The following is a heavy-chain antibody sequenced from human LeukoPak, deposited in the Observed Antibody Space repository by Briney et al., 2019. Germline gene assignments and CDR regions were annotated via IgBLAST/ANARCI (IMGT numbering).Heavy chain of an antibody. J-gene: IGHJ3*02. V-gene: IGHV3-7*01. Sequence: GGSLRLSCAASGFTFSSYWMTWVRQAPGKGLEWVASIKQDESEKYYVDSVKGRFTISRDNAKNSLYLQMNSLRVEDTAVYYCASAAATHQWAIDIWGQGTMVTVSS. CDR2: IKQDESEK. D-gene: IGHD6-13*01. CDR1: GFTFSSYW. CDR3: ASAAATHQWAIDI.